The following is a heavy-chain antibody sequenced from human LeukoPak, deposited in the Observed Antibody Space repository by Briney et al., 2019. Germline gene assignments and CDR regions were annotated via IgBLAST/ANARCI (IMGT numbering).Heavy chain of an antibody. CDR2: ISSSSSYI. Sequence: GGSLRLSCAASGFTFSSYSMNWVRQAPGKGLEWVSSISSSSSYIYYADSVKGRFTISRDNSKNTLYLQTNSLRAEDTAVYYCAKGGRYYYDSSGYYDAPRAFDIWGQGTMVTVSS. CDR1: GFTFSSYS. V-gene: IGHV3-21*04. D-gene: IGHD3-22*01. CDR3: AKGGRYYYDSSGYYDAPRAFDI. J-gene: IGHJ3*02.